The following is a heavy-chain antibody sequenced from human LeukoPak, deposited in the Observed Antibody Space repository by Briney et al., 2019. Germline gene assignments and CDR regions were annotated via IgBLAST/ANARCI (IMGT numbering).Heavy chain of an antibody. CDR1: GFTFSSYS. CDR3: ARDRDAGWRDYRVRYYYGMDV. CDR2: ISSSSSYI. J-gene: IGHJ6*02. Sequence: GGSLRLSCAASGFTFSSYSMNWVRQAPGKGLEWVSSISSSSSYIYYADSVKGRFTISRDNAKNSLYLQMNSLRAEDTAVYYCARDRDAGWRDYRVRYYYGMDVWGQGTTVTVSS. V-gene: IGHV3-21*01. D-gene: IGHD4-17*01.